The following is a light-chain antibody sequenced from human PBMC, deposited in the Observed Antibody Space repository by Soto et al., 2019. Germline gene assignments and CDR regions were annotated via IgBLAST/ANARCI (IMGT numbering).Light chain of an antibody. Sequence: DIKMTHSPSTLSASVGDRVTITCRASQTINRWLAWYQQKPGEVPKLLIYKASVLESGVPSRFSGSGSGTEFTLTVSRVQPEDGATYYFQHWSFGEVAMV. V-gene: IGKV1-5*03. J-gene: IGKJ1*01. CDR2: KAS. CDR1: QTINRW. CDR3: QHWS.